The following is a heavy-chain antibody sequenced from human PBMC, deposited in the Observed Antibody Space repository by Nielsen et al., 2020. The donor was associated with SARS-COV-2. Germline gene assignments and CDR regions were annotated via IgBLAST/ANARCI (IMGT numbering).Heavy chain of an antibody. J-gene: IGHJ4*02. CDR3: ARGGTYSPPNY. D-gene: IGHD1-26*01. CDR1: GFTFSSYW. V-gene: IGHV3-7*01. CDR2: IKQDGSEK. Sequence: GGSLRLSCAASGFTFSSYWMSWVRQAPGKGLEWVANIKQDGSEKYYVDSVKGRFTISRDNAKNSLYLQMNSLRVEDTAVYYCARGGTYSPPNYWGQGTLVTVSS.